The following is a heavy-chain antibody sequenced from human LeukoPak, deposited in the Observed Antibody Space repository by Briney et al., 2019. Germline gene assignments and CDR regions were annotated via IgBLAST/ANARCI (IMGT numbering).Heavy chain of an antibody. V-gene: IGHV3-21*01. CDR1: GFTFSNYE. J-gene: IGHJ4*02. Sequence: PGGSLRLSCAASGFTFSNYEMNWVRQAPGKGLEWVSSISSSSSYIYYADSVKGRFTISRDNAKNSLYLQMNSLRAEDTAVYYCARAGGNYYGSGSYPYFDYWGQGTLVTVSS. D-gene: IGHD3-10*01. CDR2: ISSSSSYI. CDR3: ARAGGNYYGSGSYPYFDY.